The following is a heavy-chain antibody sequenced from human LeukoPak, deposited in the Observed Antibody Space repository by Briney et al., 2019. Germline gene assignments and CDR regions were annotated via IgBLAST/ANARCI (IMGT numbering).Heavy chain of an antibody. V-gene: IGHV3-11*06. CDR2: ISSSSSYT. CDR3: ARDRTVTTREGAFDI. CDR1: GFTFSDYY. D-gene: IGHD4-17*01. Sequence: PGGSLRLSCAASGFTFSDYYMSWIRQAPGKGLEGGSYISSSSSYTNYADSVKGRFTISRDNAKNSLYLQMNSLRAEDTAVYYCARDRTVTTREGAFDIWGQGTMVTVSS. J-gene: IGHJ3*02.